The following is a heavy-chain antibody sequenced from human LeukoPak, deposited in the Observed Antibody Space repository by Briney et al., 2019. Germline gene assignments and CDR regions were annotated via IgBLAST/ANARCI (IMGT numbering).Heavy chain of an antibody. D-gene: IGHD5-12*01. V-gene: IGHV4-30-4*01. CDR3: ARAGDYSGYADY. CDR1: GGSISSGDYY. Sequence: SQTLSLTCTVSGGSISSGDYYWSWIRQPPGKGLEWIGYIYYSGSTYYNPSLKSRVTISVDTSKNQFSLKLSSVTAADTAVYYCARAGDYSGYADYWGQGARVTVSS. J-gene: IGHJ4*02. CDR2: IYYSGST.